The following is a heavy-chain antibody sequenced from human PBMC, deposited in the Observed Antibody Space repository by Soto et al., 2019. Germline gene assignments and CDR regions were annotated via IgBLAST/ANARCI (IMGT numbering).Heavy chain of an antibody. CDR1: GGSISSYY. CDR3: ATTYCSGGSCYSAGMDV. V-gene: IGHV4-59*12. Sequence: SETLSLTCTVSGGSISSYYWSWIRQPPGKGLEWIGYIYYSGSTNYNPSLKSRVTISVDTSKNQFSLKLSSVPAADTAVYYGATTYCSGGSCYSAGMDVWGQGTTVTVSS. D-gene: IGHD2-15*01. J-gene: IGHJ6*02. CDR2: IYYSGST.